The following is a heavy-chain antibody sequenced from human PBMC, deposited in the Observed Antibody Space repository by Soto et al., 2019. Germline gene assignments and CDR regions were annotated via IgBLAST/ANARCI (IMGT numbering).Heavy chain of an antibody. CDR3: AKDIAPHYYDSSGYYPGLGMGV. CDR1: GFIFSSYW. D-gene: IGHD3-22*01. V-gene: IGHV3-7*03. Sequence: GGSLRLSCAASGFIFSSYWMTWVRQAPGKGLEWVASINQDGRGKYYVDSVKGRFTISRDNAKNSLYLQMNSLRAEDTALYYCAKDIAPHYYDSSGYYPGLGMGVWGQGTTVTVSS. J-gene: IGHJ6*02. CDR2: INQDGRGK.